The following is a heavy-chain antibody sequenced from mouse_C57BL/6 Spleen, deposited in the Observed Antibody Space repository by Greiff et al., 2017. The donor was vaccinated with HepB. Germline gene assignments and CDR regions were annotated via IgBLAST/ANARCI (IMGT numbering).Heavy chain of an antibody. CDR1: GFTFSSYA. CDR3: ARDRGNHGAMDY. Sequence: EVKVVESGGGLVKPGGSLKLSCAASGFTFSSYAMSWVRQTPEKRLEWVATISDGGSYTYYPDNVKGRFTISRDNAKNNLYLQMSHLKSEDTAMYYCARDRGNHGAMDYWGQGTSVTVSS. J-gene: IGHJ4*01. V-gene: IGHV5-4*01. D-gene: IGHD2-1*01. CDR2: ISDGGSYT.